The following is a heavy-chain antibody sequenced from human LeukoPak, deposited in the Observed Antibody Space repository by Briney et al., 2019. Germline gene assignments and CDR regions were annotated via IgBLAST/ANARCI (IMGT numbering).Heavy chain of an antibody. CDR2: INHSGGT. CDR1: GGSFSGYY. Sequence: SETLSLTCAVYGGSFSGYYWSWIRQPPGKGLEWIGEINHSGGTNYNPSLKSRVTISVDTSKNQFSLKLSSVTTADTAVYYCARGLRDPIVVVVAATDWFDPWGQGTLVTVSS. J-gene: IGHJ5*02. CDR3: ARGLRDPIVVVVAATDWFDP. D-gene: IGHD2-15*01. V-gene: IGHV4-34*01.